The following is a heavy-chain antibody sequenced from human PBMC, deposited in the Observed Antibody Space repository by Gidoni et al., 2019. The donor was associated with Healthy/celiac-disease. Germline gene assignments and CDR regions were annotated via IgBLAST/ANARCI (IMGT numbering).Heavy chain of an antibody. CDR2: IEQYASEI. CDR3: ARRYFDY. CDR1: GFIFSNYW. Sequence: EVQLVESGGGLVQPGGSLRLSCAASGFIFSNYWMSWVRQAPGKGLEWVANIEQYASEIYYVDSVKGRFTISRDNAKNSLYLQMNSLRAEDTAVYYCARRYFDYWGQGTLVTVSS. J-gene: IGHJ4*02. V-gene: IGHV3-7*01.